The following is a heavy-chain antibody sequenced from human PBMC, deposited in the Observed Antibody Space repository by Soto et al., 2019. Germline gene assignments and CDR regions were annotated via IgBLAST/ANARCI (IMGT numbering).Heavy chain of an antibody. CDR2: ISGSDDST. CDR1: GFSFSSYA. V-gene: IGHV3-23*01. J-gene: IGHJ4*02. D-gene: IGHD6-13*01. Sequence: LRLSCVASGFSFSSYAMTWVRQAPGKGLEWVSVISGSDDSTYYADSVKGRFTISRDNSKNTLFLQMNSLRAEDTAVYYCAKDRERDAWYEDYWGQGTLVTVSS. CDR3: AKDRERDAWYEDY.